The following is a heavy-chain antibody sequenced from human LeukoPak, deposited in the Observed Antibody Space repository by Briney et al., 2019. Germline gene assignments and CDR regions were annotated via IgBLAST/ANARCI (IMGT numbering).Heavy chain of an antibody. D-gene: IGHD1-26*01. CDR3: ARGGRVGATTEGTLDY. CDR1: GYTFTSYG. Sequence: ASVKVSCKASGYTFTSYGISWVRQAPGQGLEWMGWISAYNGNTNYAQKLQGRVTMTTHTSTSTAYMELRSLRSDDTAVYYCARGGRVGATTEGTLDYWGQGTLVTVSS. CDR2: ISAYNGNT. J-gene: IGHJ4*02. V-gene: IGHV1-18*01.